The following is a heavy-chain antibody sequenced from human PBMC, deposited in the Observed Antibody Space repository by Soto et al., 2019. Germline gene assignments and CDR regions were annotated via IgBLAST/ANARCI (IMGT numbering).Heavy chain of an antibody. J-gene: IGHJ2*01. Sequence: GGSLRLSCAASGFTFRSYAMSWVRQAPGKGLEWVSAISGSGGSTYYADSVKGRFTISRDNSKNTLYLQMNSLRAEDTAVYYCAKGPTSITIFGVVTLYWYFDLWGRGTLVTVSS. D-gene: IGHD3-3*01. V-gene: IGHV3-23*01. CDR3: AKGPTSITIFGVVTLYWYFDL. CDR2: ISGSGGST. CDR1: GFTFRSYA.